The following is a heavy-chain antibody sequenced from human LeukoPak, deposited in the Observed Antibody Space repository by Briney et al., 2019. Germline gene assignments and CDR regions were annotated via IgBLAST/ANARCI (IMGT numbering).Heavy chain of an antibody. J-gene: IGHJ6*03. Sequence: SETLSLTCTVSGGSISSRTYYWGWIRQPPGKGLEWIGTIYYSGTTYYNPSLKSRVTIALDTSKNQFSLTLSSVTAADTAIYYCARDFSSSSTVYYYYYMDVWGKGTTVTVSS. CDR1: GGSISSRTYY. D-gene: IGHD6-6*01. CDR2: IYYSGTT. V-gene: IGHV4-39*07. CDR3: ARDFSSSSTVYYYYYMDV.